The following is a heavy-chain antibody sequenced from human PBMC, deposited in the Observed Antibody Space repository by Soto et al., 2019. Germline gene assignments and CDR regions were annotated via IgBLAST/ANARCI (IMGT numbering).Heavy chain of an antibody. J-gene: IGHJ3*02. CDR1: GFTVSSNY. D-gene: IGHD1-20*01. CDR2: IYSGGST. V-gene: IGHV3-66*01. CDR3: ARDQDNWNDGYDAFDI. Sequence: EVQLVESGGGLVQPGGSLRLSCAASGFTVSSNYMSWVRQAPGKGLEWVSVIYSGGSTYYADSVKGRFTISRDNSKNTLYLQMNSLRAEDTAVYYCARDQDNWNDGYDAFDIWGQGTMVTVSS.